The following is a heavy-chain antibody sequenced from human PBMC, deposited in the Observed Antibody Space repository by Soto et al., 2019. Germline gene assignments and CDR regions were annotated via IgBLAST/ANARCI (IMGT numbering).Heavy chain of an antibody. D-gene: IGHD3-16*01. CDR1: GFTFSSYG. Sequence: QVQLVESGGGVVQPGRSLRLSCAASGFTFSSYGMHWVRQAPGKGLEWVAVIWYDGSNKYYADSVKGRFTISRDNSKNTLYLTMNSLRAEDTAVYYCESRHGAPGRYYYYGMDVWGQGTTVTVSS. J-gene: IGHJ6*02. CDR3: ESRHGAPGRYYYYGMDV. CDR2: IWYDGSNK. V-gene: IGHV3-33*01.